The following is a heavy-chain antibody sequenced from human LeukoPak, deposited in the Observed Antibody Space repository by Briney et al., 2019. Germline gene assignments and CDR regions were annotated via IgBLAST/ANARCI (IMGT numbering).Heavy chain of an antibody. V-gene: IGHV4-39*07. CDR3: ARDTNYDYVWGSYRPYGGFDY. J-gene: IGHJ4*02. D-gene: IGHD3-16*02. Sequence: SETLSLTCTVSGGSISSSTYYWSWIRQPPGKGLEWIGEINHSGSTNYNPSLKSRVTISVDTSKNQFSLKLSSVTAADTAVYYCARDTNYDYVWGSYRPYGGFDYWGQGTLVTVSS. CDR2: INHSGST. CDR1: GGSISSSTYY.